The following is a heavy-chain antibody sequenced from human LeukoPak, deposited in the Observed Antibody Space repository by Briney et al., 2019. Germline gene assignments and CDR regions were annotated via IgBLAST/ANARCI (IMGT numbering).Heavy chain of an antibody. J-gene: IGHJ4*02. D-gene: IGHD5-18*01. V-gene: IGHV3-30*18. CDR1: GFTFSSYG. CDR3: AKVSTAMVSDPPYNYFDY. Sequence: GGSLRLSCAASGFTFSSYGMHWVRQAPGKGLEWVAVISYDGSNKYYADSVKGRFTISRDNSKNTLYLQMNSLRAEGTAVYYCAKVSTAMVSDPPYNYFDYWGQGTLVTVSS. CDR2: ISYDGSNK.